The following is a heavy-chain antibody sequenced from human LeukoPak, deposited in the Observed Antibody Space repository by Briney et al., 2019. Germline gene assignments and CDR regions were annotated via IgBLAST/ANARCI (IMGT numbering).Heavy chain of an antibody. CDR3: AADREYYDSSLNFDY. CDR1: GFTFTSSA. D-gene: IGHD3-22*01. V-gene: IGHV1-58*01. Sequence: SVKVSCKASGFTFTSSAVQWVRQARGQRLEWIGWIVVGSGNTNYAQKFQERVTITRDMSTSTAYMELSSLRSEDTAVYYCAADREYYDSSLNFDYWGQGTLVTVSS. CDR2: IVVGSGNT. J-gene: IGHJ4*02.